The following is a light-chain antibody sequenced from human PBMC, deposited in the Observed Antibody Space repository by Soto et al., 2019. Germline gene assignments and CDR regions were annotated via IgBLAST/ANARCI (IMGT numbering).Light chain of an antibody. CDR2: NTN. Sequence: QTVVTQEPSFSVSPGGTVTLTCGLSSGSDSTSYYPSWYQQTPGQAPRTLIYNTNTRSSGVPDRFSGSILDNKAALTITGAQADDESDYYCVLYMGNGISVFGGGTKVTVL. CDR3: VLYMGNGISV. CDR1: SGSDSTSYY. V-gene: IGLV8-61*01. J-gene: IGLJ2*01.